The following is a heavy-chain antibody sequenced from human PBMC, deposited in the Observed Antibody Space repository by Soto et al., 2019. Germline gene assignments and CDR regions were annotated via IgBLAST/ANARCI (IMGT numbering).Heavy chain of an antibody. V-gene: IGHV2-5*02. D-gene: IGHD3-3*01. J-gene: IGHJ5*02. CDR3: AHRATMTIFGLIIDNGIWFDP. CDR1: GFSLSTSGAV. Sequence: QINLIESGPTLVKPTQTLTLTCTFSGFSLSTSGAVVGWVRQPPGRALEWLALIYWDGDKRYNASLGNRLTITKDTSMNQVVLTLTNVDPADTATYYCAHRATMTIFGLIIDNGIWFDPWGQGTRVIVSS. CDR2: IYWDGDK.